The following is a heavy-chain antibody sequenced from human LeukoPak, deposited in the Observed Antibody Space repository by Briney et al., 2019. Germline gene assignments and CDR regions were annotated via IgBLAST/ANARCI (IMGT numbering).Heavy chain of an antibody. Sequence: GSLRLSCEVSGFTFTSYAMSWVRQAPGKGLEWVSGISGSGGTTYYADSVKGRFTISRDNSKNTLYLQMNSLRAEDTAVYYCAKDSHSSGWYYFDYWGQGTLVTVSS. D-gene: IGHD6-19*01. J-gene: IGHJ4*02. CDR1: GFTFTSYA. CDR2: ISGSGGTT. CDR3: AKDSHSSGWYYFDY. V-gene: IGHV3-23*01.